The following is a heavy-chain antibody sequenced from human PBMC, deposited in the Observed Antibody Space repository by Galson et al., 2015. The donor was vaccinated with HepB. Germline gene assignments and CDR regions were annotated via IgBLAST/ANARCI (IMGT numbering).Heavy chain of an antibody. J-gene: IGHJ6*02. CDR1: GSSFNSFT. Sequence: SVKVSCKASGSSFNSFTLSWERQAPGQGLEWMGEFIPHLDRARYTQQFQGRVTITADKSTATVFMDLRSLRSDDTAKYYCARGRVEEVVIIPGAVNHPRISYGLDVWGQGTTVTVSS. D-gene: IGHD2-2*01. CDR3: ARGRVEEVVIIPGAVNHPRISYGLDV. V-gene: IGHV1-69*10. CDR2: FIPHLDRA.